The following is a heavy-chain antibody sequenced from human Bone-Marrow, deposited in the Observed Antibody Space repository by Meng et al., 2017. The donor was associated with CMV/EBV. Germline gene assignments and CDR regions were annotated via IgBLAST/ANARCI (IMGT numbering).Heavy chain of an antibody. J-gene: IGHJ4*02. D-gene: IGHD3-16*02. V-gene: IGHV4-4*07. Sequence: QVQLQESGPGLVKPSEXLSLTCPVSGGSISSYYWSWIRQPAGKGLEWIGRIYTSGSTNYNPSLKSRVTMSVDTSKNQFSLKLSSVTAADTAVYYCARAMITFGGVIAPFDYWGQGTLVTVSS. CDR3: ARAMITFGGVIAPFDY. CDR2: IYTSGST. CDR1: GGSISSYY.